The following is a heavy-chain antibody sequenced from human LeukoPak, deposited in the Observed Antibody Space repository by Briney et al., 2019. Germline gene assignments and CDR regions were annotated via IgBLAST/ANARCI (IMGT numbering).Heavy chain of an antibody. Sequence: PGGSLRLSCAASGFTFDDYAMHWVRHAPGKGLEWVSGISWNSGSIGYADSVKGRFTISRDNAKNSLYLQMNSLRAEDTALYYCAKSWFGELSSYYGMDVWGQGTTVTVSS. CDR1: GFTFDDYA. CDR3: AKSWFGELSSYYGMDV. J-gene: IGHJ6*02. CDR2: ISWNSGSI. V-gene: IGHV3-9*01. D-gene: IGHD3-10*01.